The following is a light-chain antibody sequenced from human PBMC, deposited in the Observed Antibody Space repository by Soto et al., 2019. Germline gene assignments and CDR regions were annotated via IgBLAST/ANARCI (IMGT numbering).Light chain of an antibody. CDR3: QQVKTFPRT. V-gene: IGKV1-12*01. CDR1: QDIGSQ. Sequence: DIQLTQSPSSMSASVGDRVTITCRASQDIGSQLGWYQQKPGKAPKLLLHSASTLQRGVPFRFSGSGSGTDFTLTISSLQSEDFATYYCQQVKTFPRTFGQGTKVEIE. CDR2: SAS. J-gene: IGKJ1*01.